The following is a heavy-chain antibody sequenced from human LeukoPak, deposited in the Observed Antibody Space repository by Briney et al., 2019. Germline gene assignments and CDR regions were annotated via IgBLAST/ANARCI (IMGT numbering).Heavy chain of an antibody. Sequence: PGGSLRLSCAASGFTFSSYWMSWVRQAPGKGLEWVANIKQDGSEKYYVDSVKGRFTISRDNAKNSLYLRMNSLRAEDTAVYYCASSEWIQLWRYDYWGQGTLVTVSS. CDR2: IKQDGSEK. J-gene: IGHJ4*02. CDR3: ASSEWIQLWRYDY. D-gene: IGHD5-18*01. V-gene: IGHV3-7*01. CDR1: GFTFSSYW.